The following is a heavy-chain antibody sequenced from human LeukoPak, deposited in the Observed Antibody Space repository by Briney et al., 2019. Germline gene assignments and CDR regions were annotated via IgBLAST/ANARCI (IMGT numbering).Heavy chain of an antibody. Sequence: NPSETLSLTCAVYGGSFSNYYWSWIRQPPGKGLEWIGEINDSGRTNYNPSLMSRVTVSVDTSKKQFSLRLTSVTATDTAVDYCARRWNYGRNYYIDVWGKGATVSVSS. CDR2: INDSGRT. CDR3: ARRWNYGRNYYIDV. D-gene: IGHD1-7*01. J-gene: IGHJ6*03. V-gene: IGHV4-34*01. CDR1: GGSFSNYY.